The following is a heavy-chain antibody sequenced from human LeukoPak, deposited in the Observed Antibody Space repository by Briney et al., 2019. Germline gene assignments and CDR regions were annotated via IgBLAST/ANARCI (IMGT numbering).Heavy chain of an antibody. CDR1: GASFTGYY. J-gene: IGHJ6*02. CDR2: INHSGGT. V-gene: IGHV4-34*01. D-gene: IGHD2-15*01. CDR3: ARLLPLQGGDV. Sequence: NSSETLSLTCAVYGASFTGYYWSWFRQPPGKGLEWIGEINHSGGTNYNPSLKSRVTISLDTSNNRFSLKLNSVTAADTAVYYCARLLPLQGGDVWGQGTTVTVSS.